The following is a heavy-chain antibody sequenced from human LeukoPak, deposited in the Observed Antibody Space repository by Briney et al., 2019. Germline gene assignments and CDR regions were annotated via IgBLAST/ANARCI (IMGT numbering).Heavy chain of an antibody. J-gene: IGHJ4*02. CDR3: ARGGTVTTGPINY. CDR1: GGSISSGSYY. V-gene: IGHV4-61*02. Sequence: SETLSLTCTVSGGSISSGSYYWSWIRQPAGKGLEWIGRIYTSGSTNYNPSLKSRVTVSVDTSKNHFSLKLSSVTAADTAVYYCARGGTVTTGPINYWGQGTLVTVSS. CDR2: IYTSGST. D-gene: IGHD4-17*01.